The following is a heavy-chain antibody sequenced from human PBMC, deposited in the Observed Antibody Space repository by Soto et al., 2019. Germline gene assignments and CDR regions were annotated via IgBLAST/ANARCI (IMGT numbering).Heavy chain of an antibody. CDR3: ARGWFGPDV. J-gene: IGHJ6*04. V-gene: IGHV3-74*01. D-gene: IGHD3-10*01. CDR1: GFTFSGRS. Sequence: EVQLVESGGGLVQPGGSLRLSCAASGFTFSGRSMHWVRQAPGKGLVWVSGIDNAGTDSTYADSVKGRFTSSRDNAKNSRYLQMNSLQVEDTAVYYCARGWFGPDVWGKGTTVTVSS. CDR2: IDNAGTDS.